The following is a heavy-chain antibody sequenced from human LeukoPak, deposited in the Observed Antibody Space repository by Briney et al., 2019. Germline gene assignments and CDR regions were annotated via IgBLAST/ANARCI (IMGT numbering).Heavy chain of an antibody. J-gene: IGHJ3*01. CDR2: INPNSGDT. CDR3: AKLIGFCSGGNCYKAFDL. CDR1: GYTFTSYY. D-gene: IGHD2-15*01. V-gene: IGHV1-2*04. Sequence: ASVKVSCKASGYTFTSYYMHWVRQAPGQGLEWMGWINPNSGDTNYAQKFQGWVTMTRDTSISTAYMELSSLRSDDPAVYYCAKLIGFCSGGNCYKAFDLWAKGRWSPSLQ.